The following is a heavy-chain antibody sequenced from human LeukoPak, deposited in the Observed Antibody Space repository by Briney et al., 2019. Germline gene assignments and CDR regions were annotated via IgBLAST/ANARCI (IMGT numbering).Heavy chain of an antibody. CDR2: IYHSGST. V-gene: IGHV4-4*02. CDR3: ARRYRSGGSCYSDNWFDP. Sequence: PSETLSLTCAVSGGSISSSNWWSWVRPPPGKGLEWIGEIYHSGSTNYNPSLKSRVTISVDKSKNQFSLKLSSVTAADTAVYYCARRYRSGGSCYSDNWFDPWGQGTLVTVSS. D-gene: IGHD2-15*01. CDR1: GGSISSSNW. J-gene: IGHJ5*02.